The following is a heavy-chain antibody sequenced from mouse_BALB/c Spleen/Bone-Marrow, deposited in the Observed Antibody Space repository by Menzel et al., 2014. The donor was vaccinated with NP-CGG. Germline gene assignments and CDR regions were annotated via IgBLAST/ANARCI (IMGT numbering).Heavy chain of an antibody. CDR3: ERLSYYGRFAY. CDR2: INPDSSTI. CDR1: GFDFXRYW. Sequence: EVQLQESGGGLVQPGGSLKLSCAASGFDFXRYWMSWVRQAPGKGLEWIGEINPDSSTINYTPSLKDKFIISRDNAKNTLYLQMSKVRSEDTALYYCERLSYYGRFAYWGQGTLVTVSA. J-gene: IGHJ3*01. D-gene: IGHD1-1*01. V-gene: IGHV4-1*02.